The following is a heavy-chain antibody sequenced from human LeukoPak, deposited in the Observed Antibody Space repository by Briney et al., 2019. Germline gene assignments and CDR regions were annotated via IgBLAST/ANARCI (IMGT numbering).Heavy chain of an antibody. J-gene: IGHJ4*02. CDR1: GFTFSSYG. Sequence: GSLRLSCAASGFTFSSYGMHWVRQAPGKGLEWVAVIWYDGSNKYYADSVKGRFTISRDNSKNTLYLQMNGLRAEDTAVYYCARDLRPYDSSGYYLDWGQGTLVTVSS. D-gene: IGHD3-22*01. V-gene: IGHV3-33*01. CDR3: ARDLRPYDSSGYYLD. CDR2: IWYDGSNK.